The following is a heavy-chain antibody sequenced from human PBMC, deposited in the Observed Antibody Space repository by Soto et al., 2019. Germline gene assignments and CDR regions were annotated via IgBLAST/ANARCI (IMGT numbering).Heavy chain of an antibody. CDR1: GYTFTSYG. Sequence: ASVKVSCKASGYTFTSYGISWVRQAPGQGLEWMGRISAYNGNTNYAQKLQDRVTMTTDTSTSTAYMELRSLRSDDTAVYYCARARIPKSMTTWLYWGQGTLVTVSS. V-gene: IGHV1-18*01. J-gene: IGHJ4*02. CDR3: ARARIPKSMTTWLY. D-gene: IGHD4-17*01. CDR2: ISAYNGNT.